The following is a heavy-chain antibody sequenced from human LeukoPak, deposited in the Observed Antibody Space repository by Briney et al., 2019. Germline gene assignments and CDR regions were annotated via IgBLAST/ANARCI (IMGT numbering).Heavy chain of an antibody. CDR1: GGTFSSYA. CDR2: IIPILGIA. V-gene: IGHV1-69*04. D-gene: IGHD5-12*01. J-gene: IGHJ4*02. Sequence: SVKVSCKASGGTFSSYAIIWVRQAPGQGLEWMGRIIPILGIANYAQKFQGRVTITADKSTSTAYMELSSLRSEDTAVYYCARGGHGYDFDYWGQGTLVTVSS. CDR3: ARGGHGYDFDY.